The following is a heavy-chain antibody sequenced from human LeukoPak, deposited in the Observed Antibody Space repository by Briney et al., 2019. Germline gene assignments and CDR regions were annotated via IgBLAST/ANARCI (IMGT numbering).Heavy chain of an antibody. Sequence: GGSLRLSCAASGFTFDDYTVHWVRQAPGKGLEWVSLISWDGGSTYYADSVKGRFTISRDNSKNSLYLQMNSLRTEDTALYYCAKGGGGYCSSTSCYRAYYFDYWGQGTLVTVSS. J-gene: IGHJ4*02. CDR1: GFTFDDYT. D-gene: IGHD2-2*01. CDR3: AKGGGGYCSSTSCYRAYYFDY. CDR2: ISWDGGST. V-gene: IGHV3-43*01.